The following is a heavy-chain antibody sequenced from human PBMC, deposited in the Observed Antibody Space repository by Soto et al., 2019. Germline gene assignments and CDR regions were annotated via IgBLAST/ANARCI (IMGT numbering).Heavy chain of an antibody. CDR3: ARGAIYCSSTSCSIDY. V-gene: IGHV1-69*06. J-gene: IGHJ4*02. Sequence: SVKVSCQASGGTFSSYAISWVRQAPGQGLEWMGGIIPIFGTANYAHKFQGRVTITADKSTSTAYRELSSRRSEDTAVYYCARGAIYCSSTSCSIDYWGQGTLVTVSS. CDR2: IIPIFGTA. CDR1: GGTFSSYA. D-gene: IGHD2-2*01.